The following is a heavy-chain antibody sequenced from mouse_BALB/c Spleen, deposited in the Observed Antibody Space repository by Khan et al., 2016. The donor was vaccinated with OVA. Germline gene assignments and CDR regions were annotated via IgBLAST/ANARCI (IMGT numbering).Heavy chain of an antibody. Sequence: VQLKESGGGLVQPGGSRKLSCAVSGFTFSSFGMHWVRQAPKKGLEWVAYISSGSSTIYYVDTVKGRFTISRDNPKNTLFLQMTSLRSEDTAMYYCARSGGNFHWYFDVWGEGTSVTVSS. CDR2: ISSGSSTI. V-gene: IGHV5-17*02. CDR1: GFTFSSFG. J-gene: IGHJ1*01. CDR3: ARSGGNFHWYFDV. D-gene: IGHD2-1*01.